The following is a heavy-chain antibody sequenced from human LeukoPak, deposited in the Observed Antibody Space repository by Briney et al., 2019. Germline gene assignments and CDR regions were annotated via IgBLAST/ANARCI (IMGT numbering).Heavy chain of an antibody. CDR3: ARGSRELYYFDY. D-gene: IGHD1-7*01. J-gene: IGHJ4*02. Sequence: SETLPLTCTVSGGSISSYYWSWIRQPPGKGLEWIGYIYYSGSTKYNPSLKSRVTISVDASKTQFSLKLNPVTAADTAVYYCARGSRELYYFDYWGQGTLVTVSS. V-gene: IGHV4-59*01. CDR2: IYYSGST. CDR1: GGSISSYY.